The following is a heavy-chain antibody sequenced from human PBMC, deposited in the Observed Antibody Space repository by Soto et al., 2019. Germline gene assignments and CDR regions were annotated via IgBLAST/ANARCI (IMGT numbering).Heavy chain of an antibody. CDR2: INAGNGNT. D-gene: IGHD6-19*01. Sequence: ASVKVSCKASGYTFTSYAIHLVRQAPGQRLEWMGWINAGNGNTKYSQKFQDRVTITRDTSANTAYMELSSLRSEDTAVYYCARDLGGWPDYWGQGTLVTVSS. V-gene: IGHV1-3*01. CDR3: ARDLGGWPDY. J-gene: IGHJ4*02. CDR1: GYTFTSYA.